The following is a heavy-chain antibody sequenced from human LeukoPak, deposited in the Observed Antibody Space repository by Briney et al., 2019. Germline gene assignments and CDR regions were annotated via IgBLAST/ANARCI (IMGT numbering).Heavy chain of an antibody. CDR2: IIPILGIA. CDR1: GGTFSSYA. D-gene: IGHD3-22*01. V-gene: IGHV1-69*04. Sequence: SVKVSCKASGGTFSSYAISWVRQAPGQGLEWMGRIIPILGIANYAQKFQGRVTITADKSTSTAYMELSSLRSEDTAVYYCARDGSSGLSFDYWGQGALVTVSS. CDR3: ARDGSSGLSFDY. J-gene: IGHJ4*02.